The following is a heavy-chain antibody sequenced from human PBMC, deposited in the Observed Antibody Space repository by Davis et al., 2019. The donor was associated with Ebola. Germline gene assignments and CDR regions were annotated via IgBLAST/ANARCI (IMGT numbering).Heavy chain of an antibody. D-gene: IGHD3-9*01. CDR2: IATRGTYI. Sequence: PGGSLRPSCVASGSTFNTYSMNWVRQAPGKGLEWVSSIATRGTYIHYSDSMRARFPISRDDAKNSLYLHMNSLRAEDTAVYYCVREGYDILTGYRTREFDYWGQGTLVTVSS. CDR3: VREGYDILTGYRTREFDY. V-gene: IGHV3-21*01. CDR1: GSTFNTYS. J-gene: IGHJ4*02.